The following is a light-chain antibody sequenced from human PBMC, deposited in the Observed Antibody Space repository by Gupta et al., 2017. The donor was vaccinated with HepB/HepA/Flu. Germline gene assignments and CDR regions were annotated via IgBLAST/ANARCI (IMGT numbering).Light chain of an antibody. J-gene: IGKJ1*01. CDR3: QMDDRYPWT. CDR1: QSVTNW. CDR2: KAS. V-gene: IGKV1-5*03. Sequence: DIQQIQSPSTLSASVGDRVTITCRASQSVTNWLAWYQQKPGKAPNLLIYKASSLESGVPSRFSGSGSGTEFTLTISSLQPDDFATYYCQMDDRYPWTFGQGTRVEI.